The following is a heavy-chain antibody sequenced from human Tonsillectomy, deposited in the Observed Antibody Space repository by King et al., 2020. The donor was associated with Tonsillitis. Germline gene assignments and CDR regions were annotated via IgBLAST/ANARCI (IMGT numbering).Heavy chain of an antibody. CDR2: ISASAGTT. V-gene: IGHV3-23*04. CDR1: AFTFSSYA. D-gene: IGHD6-13*01. Sequence: VQLVESGGDLVQPGGSLRLSCAASAFTFSSYAMSWVSQAPGKGLEWVSTISASAGTTYYADSVKGRFTISRDNSKNTLYLKMNSLRVDDTAVYYCAKKESSSWYGIDFADWGQGTPVTVPS. J-gene: IGHJ4*02. CDR3: AKKESSSWYGIDFAD.